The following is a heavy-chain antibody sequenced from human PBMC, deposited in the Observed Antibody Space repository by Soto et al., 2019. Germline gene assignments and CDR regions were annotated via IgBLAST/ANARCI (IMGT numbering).Heavy chain of an antibody. Sequence: GGSLRLSCAASGFTFTTYTMNWVRQAPGKGLEWVSSISSGSTYISYADSMKGRFTISRDDAKNSLYLQMNTLRADDTAIYYCARDPIAGRPSRGWFDHWGQGALVTVSS. CDR3: ARDPIAGRPSRGWFDH. CDR2: ISSGSTYI. J-gene: IGHJ5*02. D-gene: IGHD6-6*01. CDR1: GFTFTTYT. V-gene: IGHV3-21*01.